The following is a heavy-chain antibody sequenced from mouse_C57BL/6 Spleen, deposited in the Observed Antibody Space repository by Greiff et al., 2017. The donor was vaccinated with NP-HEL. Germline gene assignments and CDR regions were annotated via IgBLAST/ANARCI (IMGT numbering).Heavy chain of an antibody. V-gene: IGHV1-15*01. J-gene: IGHJ1*03. CDR1: GYTFTDYE. D-gene: IGHD2-1*01. Sequence: QVQLQQPGAELVRPGASVTLSCKASGYTFTDYEMHWVKQTPVHGLEWIGAIDPETGGTAYNQKFKGKAILTADKSSSTAYMELRSLTCEDSAVYYCTSGEDGNYDWYFEVWGKGTTVTVSS. CDR3: TSGEDGNYDWYFEV. CDR2: IDPETGGT.